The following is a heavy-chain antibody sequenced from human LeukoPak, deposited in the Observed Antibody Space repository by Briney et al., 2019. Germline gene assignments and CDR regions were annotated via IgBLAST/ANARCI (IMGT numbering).Heavy chain of an antibody. J-gene: IGHJ4*02. CDR3: ATYRQVLLPFES. D-gene: IGHD2-8*02. V-gene: IGHV3-23*01. CDR1: GFTFSIFA. Sequence: GGSLRLSCAPSGFTFSIFAMIGVRQPPGKGLEWVSSIFPSGGEIHYADSVRGRFTISRDNSKSTLSLQMNSLRAEDTAIYYCATYRQVLLPFESWGQGTLVTVSS. CDR2: IFPSGGEI.